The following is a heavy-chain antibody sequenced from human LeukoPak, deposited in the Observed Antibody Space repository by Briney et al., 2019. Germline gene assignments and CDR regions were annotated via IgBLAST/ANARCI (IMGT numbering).Heavy chain of an antibody. Sequence: GGSLRLFCAASGFIFSIDWMHWARQARGEGLVWVSRINPAGSSTNYAESVKGPFTISRDNAMNTLYLHLSSLRAEDTAVYYCARGVRGSYGTDLWGQGALVTVSS. CDR1: GFIFSIDW. D-gene: IGHD1-26*01. J-gene: IGHJ5*02. V-gene: IGHV3-74*01. CDR2: INPAGSST. CDR3: ARGVRGSYGTDL.